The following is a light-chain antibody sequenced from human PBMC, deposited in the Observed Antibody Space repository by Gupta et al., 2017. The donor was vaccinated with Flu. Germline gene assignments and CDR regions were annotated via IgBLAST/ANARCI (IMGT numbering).Light chain of an antibody. CDR1: QTLTSDF. CDR2: GAS. J-gene: IGKJ1*01. V-gene: IGKV3-20*01. CDR3: QQDGGSPRT. Sequence: GTLSLFPGERATLSCRASQTLTSDFLGWYQQKPGQAPRFLIYGASNRAAGIPDRFSGSGSGTEFTLTISRLEPDDFAVYFCQQDGGSPRTFGQGTTVEIK.